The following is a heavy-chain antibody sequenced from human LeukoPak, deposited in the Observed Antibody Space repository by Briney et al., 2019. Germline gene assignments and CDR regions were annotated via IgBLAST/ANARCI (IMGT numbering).Heavy chain of an antibody. D-gene: IGHD3-9*01. J-gene: IGHJ6*03. CDR2: IYYSGST. Sequence: KTSETLSLTCTVSGGSISSSNYYWGWIRQPPGKGLEWIGSIYYSGSTYYNPSLKSRVTISVDTSKNQISLRLSSVTAADTAVYYCARQVRYFDWLYYYYMDVWGKGTTVTISS. CDR3: ARQVRYFDWLYYYYMDV. CDR1: GGSISSSNYY. V-gene: IGHV4-39*01.